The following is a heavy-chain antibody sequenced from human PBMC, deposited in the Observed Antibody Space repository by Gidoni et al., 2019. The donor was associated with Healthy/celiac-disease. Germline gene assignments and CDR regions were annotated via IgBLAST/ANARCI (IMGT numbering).Heavy chain of an antibody. V-gene: IGHV4-39*01. CDR1: GGSISSRSYS. CDR2: SFYSGGT. D-gene: IGHD1-1*01. Sequence: QLQLQEAGPGRLKPAETLSLTCTVSGGSISSRSYSWGWVRQPPGKGLEWIGSSFYSGGTYYNPSLQSRVTISVDTSKNQFSLRLSSVTAADTAVYYCARTRVALKLERGINFDYWGQGTLVTVSS. J-gene: IGHJ4*02. CDR3: ARTRVALKLERGINFDY.